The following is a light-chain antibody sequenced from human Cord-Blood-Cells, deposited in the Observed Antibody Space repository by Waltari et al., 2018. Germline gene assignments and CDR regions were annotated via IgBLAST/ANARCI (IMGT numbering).Light chain of an antibody. J-gene: IGLJ3*02. CDR1: SLRSYY. CDR2: GKN. V-gene: IGLV3-19*01. CDR3: NSRDSSGNHLV. Sequence: SSELTQDPAVSVDLGQTVRITCQGDSLRSYYASWYQQKQGQAPVLVIYGKNKRPSVIPDRFSGSSSGNTASLTITGAQAEDEADYYCNSRDSSGNHLVFGGGTKLTVL.